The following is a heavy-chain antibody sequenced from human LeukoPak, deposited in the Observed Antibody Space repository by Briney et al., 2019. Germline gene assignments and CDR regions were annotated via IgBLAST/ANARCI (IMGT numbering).Heavy chain of an antibody. Sequence: PGGSLRLSCAASGFTFSSYSMNWVRQAPGKGLEWVSSISSSSSYIYYADSVKGRFTISRDNAKNSLYLQMNSLRAEDTAVYYCARDAPFWSGYRYYFDYWGRGTLVTVSS. CDR1: GFTFSSYS. D-gene: IGHD3-3*01. V-gene: IGHV3-21*01. J-gene: IGHJ4*02. CDR2: ISSSSSYI. CDR3: ARDAPFWSGYRYYFDY.